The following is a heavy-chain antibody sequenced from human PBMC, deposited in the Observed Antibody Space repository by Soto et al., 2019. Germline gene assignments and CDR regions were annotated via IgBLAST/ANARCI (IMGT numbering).Heavy chain of an antibody. Sequence: GESLKISCNGSGYSFTTYWIALVLRMPGKGLDWMGIIYPGDSDARYSPSFQGQVTISADRSISTAYLQWSSLKASDTAMYYCARLVAAAGKVNYYYYCGMDVWGQGTTVTVSS. CDR1: GYSFTTYW. D-gene: IGHD6-13*01. CDR3: ARLVAAAGKVNYYYYCGMDV. V-gene: IGHV5-51*01. J-gene: IGHJ6*02. CDR2: IYPGDSDA.